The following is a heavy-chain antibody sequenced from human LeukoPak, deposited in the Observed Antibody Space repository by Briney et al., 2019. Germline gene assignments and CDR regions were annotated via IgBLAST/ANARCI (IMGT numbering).Heavy chain of an antibody. CDR1: GGSFSGHY. V-gene: IGHV4-34*01. Sequence: SETLSLTCAVYGGSFSGHYWSWIRQPPGKGLEWIGEINHSGSTNYNPSLKSRVTISVDTSKNQFSLKLSSVTAADTAVYYCARDKRRTGYYTLVYFDYWGQGTLVTVSS. CDR2: INHSGST. J-gene: IGHJ4*02. D-gene: IGHD3/OR15-3a*01. CDR3: ARDKRRTGYYTLVYFDY.